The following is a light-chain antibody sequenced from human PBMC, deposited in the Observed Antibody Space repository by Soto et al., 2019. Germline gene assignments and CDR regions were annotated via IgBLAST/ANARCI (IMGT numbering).Light chain of an antibody. CDR1: SSDVGGYNY. CDR2: DVS. J-gene: IGLJ2*01. V-gene: IGLV2-11*01. Sequence: QSALTQPRSVSGSPGQSVTISCTGTSSDVGGYNYVSWYQQHPGKAPKLMIYDVSKRPSGVPDRFSGSKSGNTASLTISGLQAEDEADYYCCSYAGTYTHGVFRGGTQLTVL. CDR3: CSYAGTYTHGV.